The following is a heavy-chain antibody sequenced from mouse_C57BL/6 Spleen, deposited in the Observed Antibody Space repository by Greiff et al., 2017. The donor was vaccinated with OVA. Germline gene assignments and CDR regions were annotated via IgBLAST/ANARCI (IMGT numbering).Heavy chain of an antibody. J-gene: IGHJ4*01. Sequence: DVQLQESGPGLVKPSQSLSLTCSVTGYSITSGYYWNWIRQFPGNKLEWMGYISYDGSNNYNPSLKNRISITRDTSKNQFFLKLNSVTTEDTATYYCARGSIYYDYAMDYWGQGTSVTVSS. CDR3: ARGSIYYDYAMDY. V-gene: IGHV3-6*01. CDR2: ISYDGSN. CDR1: GYSITSGYY. D-gene: IGHD2-4*01.